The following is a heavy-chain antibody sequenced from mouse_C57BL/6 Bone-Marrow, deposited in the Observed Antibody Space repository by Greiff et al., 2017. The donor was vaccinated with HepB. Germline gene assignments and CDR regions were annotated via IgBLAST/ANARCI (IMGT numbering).Heavy chain of an antibody. CDR2: IDPSDSET. V-gene: IGHV1-52*01. Sequence: QVQLQQPGAELVRPGSSVKLSCKASGYTFTSYWMHWVKQRPIQGLEWIGNIDPSDSETHYNQKFKDKATLTVDKSSSTAYMQLSSLTSEDSAVYYCARFGNSLYWYLDVWGTGTTVTVSA. CDR3: ARFGNSLYWYLDV. D-gene: IGHD2-1*01. J-gene: IGHJ1*03. CDR1: GYTFTSYW.